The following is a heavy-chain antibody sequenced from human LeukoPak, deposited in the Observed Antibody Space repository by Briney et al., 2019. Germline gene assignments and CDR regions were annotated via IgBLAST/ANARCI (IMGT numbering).Heavy chain of an antibody. CDR2: FDPEDGET. CDR1: GYTRTELS. Sequence: ASVKVSCKVSGYTRTELSMHWVRQAPGKGLEWMGGFDPEDGETIYAQKFQGRVTMTEDTSTDTAYMELSSLRSEDTAVYYCAAVPLYGDYLFDYWGQGTLVTVSS. D-gene: IGHD4-17*01. J-gene: IGHJ4*02. V-gene: IGHV1-24*01. CDR3: AAVPLYGDYLFDY.